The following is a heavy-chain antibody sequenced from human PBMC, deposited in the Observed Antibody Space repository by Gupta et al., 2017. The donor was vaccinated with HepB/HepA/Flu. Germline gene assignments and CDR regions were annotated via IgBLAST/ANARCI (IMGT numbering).Heavy chain of an antibody. D-gene: IGHD6-13*01. CDR1: GYTFTGYY. J-gene: IGHJ4*02. CDR2: INPNSGGK. Sequence: QVQLVQSGAEAKKPGASVKVSCKASGYTFTGYYMHWVRQAPGQGVEWMGWINPNSGGKNYAQKFKGRDTRTRDTSISTEYMDRRRVRSEETAVYYWARGPSTPYSISWPKLGPNDYGGQGTLVTVSS. CDR3: ARGPSTPYSISWPKLGPNDY. V-gene: IGHV1-2*02.